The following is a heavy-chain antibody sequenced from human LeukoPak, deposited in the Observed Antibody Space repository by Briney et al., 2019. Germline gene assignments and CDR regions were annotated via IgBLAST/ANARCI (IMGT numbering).Heavy chain of an antibody. CDR2: IYSGGST. CDR1: GFTVSSNY. V-gene: IGHV3-66*02. J-gene: IGHJ3*02. CDR3: ARVSWSLAFDI. Sequence: GGSLRLSCAASGFTVSSNYMSWVRQAPGKGLEWVSVIYSGGSTYYADSVKGRFTISRDNSKNTLYLQMNSLRAEDTAVYYCARVSWSLAFDIWGQGTTVTVSS. D-gene: IGHD6-13*01.